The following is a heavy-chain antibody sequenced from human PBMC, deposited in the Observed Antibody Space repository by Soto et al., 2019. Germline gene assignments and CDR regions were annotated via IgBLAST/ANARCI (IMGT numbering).Heavy chain of an antibody. CDR1: GGSFGGYY. J-gene: IGHJ5*02. CDR3: ARGRIQGSWFDP. V-gene: IGHV4-34*01. D-gene: IGHD3-10*01. CDR2: INHSGST. Sequence: PSETLSLTCAVYGGSFGGYYWSWIRQPPGKGLEWIGEINHSGSTNYNPSLKSRVTISVDTSKNQFSLKLSSVTAADTAVYYCARGRIQGSWFDPWGQGTLVTVSS.